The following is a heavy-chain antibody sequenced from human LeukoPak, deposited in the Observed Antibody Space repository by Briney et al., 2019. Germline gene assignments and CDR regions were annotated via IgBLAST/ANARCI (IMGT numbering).Heavy chain of an antibody. J-gene: IGHJ4*02. CDR3: ARDQYDTWSRRGNFDS. CDR2: IKLDGSEK. Sequence: GGSLRLSCVASGFTFGKYWMSWARQAPGKGLEWVANIKLDGSEKNYVDSVKGRFTISRDNTKNSLYLQMNSLRAEDTAVFYCARDQYDTWSRRGNFDSWGQGTLVIVSS. D-gene: IGHD3-3*01. CDR1: GFTFGKYW. V-gene: IGHV3-7*03.